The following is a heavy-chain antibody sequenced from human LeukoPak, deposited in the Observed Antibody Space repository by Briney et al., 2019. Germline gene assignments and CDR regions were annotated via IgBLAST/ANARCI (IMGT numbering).Heavy chain of an antibody. V-gene: IGHV3-23*01. CDR3: AKQESWSNFDS. D-gene: IGHD2-15*01. CDR2: ISGSGGST. Sequence: PGGSLRLSCAASGFTFSSYAMSWVRQAPGKGLEWVSAISGSGGSTFSADSVKGRSTIPRDNSKNTLYLQLNSLRAEDTAVYYCAKQESWSNFDSWGQGTLVTVSS. J-gene: IGHJ4*02. CDR1: GFTFSSYA.